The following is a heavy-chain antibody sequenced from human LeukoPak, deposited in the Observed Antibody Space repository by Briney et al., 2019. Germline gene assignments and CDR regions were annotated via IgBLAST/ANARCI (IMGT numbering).Heavy chain of an antibody. CDR2: INPNRGGT. D-gene: IGHD2-2*01. Sequence: GASVKVSCKASGYTFTGYYMHWVRQAPGQGLEWMGWINPNRGGTNYAQKSQGRVTITRDTSISTAYMALSRLISDDTAVYYSARNLYCISTSCYGFDYWGQGTLVTVSS. V-gene: IGHV1-2*02. CDR1: GYTFTGYY. J-gene: IGHJ4*02. CDR3: ARNLYCISTSCYGFDY.